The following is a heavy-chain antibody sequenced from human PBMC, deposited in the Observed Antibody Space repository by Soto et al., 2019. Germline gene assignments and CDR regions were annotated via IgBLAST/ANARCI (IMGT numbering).Heavy chain of an antibody. D-gene: IGHD4-17*01. V-gene: IGHV3-23*01. CDR1: GFTCSSYA. Sequence: GGSLRLSCAASGFTCSSYAMSWVRQAPGKGLEWVSAISGSGGSTYYADSVKGRFTISRDNSKNTLYLQMNSLRAEDTAVYYCAKSSYGDPYYFDYWGQGTLVTVSS. CDR2: ISGSGGST. J-gene: IGHJ4*02. CDR3: AKSSYGDPYYFDY.